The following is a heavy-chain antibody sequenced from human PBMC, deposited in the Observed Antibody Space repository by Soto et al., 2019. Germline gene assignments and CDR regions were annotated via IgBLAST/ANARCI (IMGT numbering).Heavy chain of an antibody. CDR1: GFTFTSYA. J-gene: IGHJ4*01. V-gene: IGHV3-23*01. CDR2: ISGSGGST. D-gene: IGHD2-8*02. CDR3: AKGHSPYLRVLETSYLFAY. Sequence: GSLRLSCAASGFTFTSYAMSWVRQAPGKGLEWVSAISGSGGSTNYADSVKGRFNIARDNSKNTLYVQMNSLRAEDTAVYYCAKGHSPYLRVLETSYLFAYWGQGTLVTVSS.